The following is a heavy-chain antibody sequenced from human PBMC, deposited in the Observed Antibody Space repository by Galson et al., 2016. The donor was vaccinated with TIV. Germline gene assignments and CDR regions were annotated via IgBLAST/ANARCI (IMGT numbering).Heavy chain of an antibody. Sequence: LSLTCAVSGYSIKSGYFWGWIRQPPGKGLQWIGSIYESGTTYSNPSLKSRLTMSVDTSKNQFSLKLSSVTAADTAVYYCIREGSTVTMHHYFGMDVWGQGTSVIVSS. V-gene: IGHV4-38-2*02. CDR3: IREGSTVTMHHYFGMDV. CDR2: IYESGTT. CDR1: GYSIKSGYF. D-gene: IGHD4-17*01. J-gene: IGHJ6*02.